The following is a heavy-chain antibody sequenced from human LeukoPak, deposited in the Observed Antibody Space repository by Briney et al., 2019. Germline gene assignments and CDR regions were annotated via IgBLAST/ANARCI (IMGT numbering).Heavy chain of an antibody. J-gene: IGHJ6*02. CDR2: IYSGGST. CDR3: ARVESTYYYYYGMDV. Sequence: GGSLRLSCAASGFTVSSNYMSWVRQAPGKGLEWVSVIYSGGSTYYADSVKGRFTISGDNSKNTLYLQMNSLRAEDTAVYYCARVESTYYYYYGMDVWGQGTTVTVSS. D-gene: IGHD5/OR15-5a*01. V-gene: IGHV3-66*01. CDR1: GFTVSSNY.